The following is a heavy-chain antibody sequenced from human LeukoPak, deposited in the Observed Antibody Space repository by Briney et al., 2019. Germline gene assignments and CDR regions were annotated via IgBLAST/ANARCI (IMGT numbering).Heavy chain of an antibody. D-gene: IGHD5-18*01. J-gene: IGHJ4*02. CDR1: GGSISSYY. Sequence: SETLSLTCTVSGGSISSYYWSWIRQPAGKGLEWIGRIYTSGSTNYNPSLKSRVTMSVDTSKNQFSLKLSSVTAADTAVYYCARRMDTAMDRLFDYWGQGTLVTVSS. CDR2: IYTSGST. V-gene: IGHV4-4*07. CDR3: ARRMDTAMDRLFDY.